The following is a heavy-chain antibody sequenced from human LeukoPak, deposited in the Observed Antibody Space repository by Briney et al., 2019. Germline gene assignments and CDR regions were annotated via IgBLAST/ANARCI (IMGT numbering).Heavy chain of an antibody. J-gene: IGHJ5*02. D-gene: IGHD4-17*01. CDR2: IIGSGGRT. Sequence: GGSLRLSCAPSGFTFTSYAMSWVRQAPGKGLEWVSAIIGSGGRTYYADSVKGRFTISRDNYKNTLDLQMNSLRAEDTAVYYCAKAPGDYVSNWFDPWGEGTLVTVSS. CDR1: GFTFTSYA. CDR3: AKAPGDYVSNWFDP. V-gene: IGHV3-23*01.